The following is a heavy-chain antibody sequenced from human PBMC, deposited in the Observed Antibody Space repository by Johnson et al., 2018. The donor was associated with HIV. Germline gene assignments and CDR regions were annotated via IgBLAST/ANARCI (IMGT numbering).Heavy chain of an antibody. CDR1: GFTFDDYG. Sequence: VQLVESGGGVVRPGESLRLSCAASGFTFDDYGMSWVRQAPGKGLEWVSGINWTGGSTGYADSVKGRFTICRDNAKNSLYLQMKSLRAEDTAVYFCARNRITMVQMTSHDVFDIWGQGTMVTVAS. D-gene: IGHD3-10*01. V-gene: IGHV3-20*04. CDR3: ARNRITMVQMTSHDVFDI. CDR2: INWTGGST. J-gene: IGHJ3*02.